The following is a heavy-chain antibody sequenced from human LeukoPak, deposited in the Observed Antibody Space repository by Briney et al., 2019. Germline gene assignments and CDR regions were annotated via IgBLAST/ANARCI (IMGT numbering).Heavy chain of an antibody. CDR2: ISGSGGST. J-gene: IGHJ4*02. CDR3: VKDVRGTIFGVVKSLP. V-gene: IGHV3-23*01. Sequence: QPGGSLRLSCAASGFTFSSYAMSWVRQAPGKGLEWVSAISGSGGSTYYADSVKGRFTISRDNSKNTLYLQMNSLRAEDTAVYYCVKDVRGTIFGVVKSLPWGQGTLVTVSS. D-gene: IGHD3-3*01. CDR1: GFTFSSYA.